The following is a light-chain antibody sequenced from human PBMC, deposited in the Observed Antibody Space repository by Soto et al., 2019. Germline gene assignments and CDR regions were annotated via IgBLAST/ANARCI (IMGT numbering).Light chain of an antibody. CDR3: AAWDDSLSGVV. CDR1: SSNIGFNA. V-gene: IGLV1-47*02. J-gene: IGLJ3*02. CDR2: GNS. Sequence: QSVLTQPPSASRTPGQRVTLSCSGGSSNIGFNAVNWYQQLPGAAPKLLMHGNSQRPSGVPERFSGSKSGTSASLAIIGLRTEDEADYYCAAWDDSLSGVVFGEGTKLTVL.